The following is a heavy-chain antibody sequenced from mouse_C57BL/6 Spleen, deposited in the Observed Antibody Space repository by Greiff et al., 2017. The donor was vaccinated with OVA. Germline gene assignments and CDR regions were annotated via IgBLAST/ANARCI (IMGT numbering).Heavy chain of an antibody. CDR3: ARVQRNAMDY. CDR1: GYTFTSYW. CDR2: IDPSDSYT. V-gene: IGHV1-69*01. J-gene: IGHJ4*01. Sequence: QVQLKQPGAELVMPGASVKLSCKASGYTFTSYWMHWVKQRPGQGLEWIGEIDPSDSYTNYNQKFKGKSTLTVDKSSSTAYMQLSSLTSEDSAVYYCARVQRNAMDYWGQGTSVTVSS. D-gene: IGHD6-1*01.